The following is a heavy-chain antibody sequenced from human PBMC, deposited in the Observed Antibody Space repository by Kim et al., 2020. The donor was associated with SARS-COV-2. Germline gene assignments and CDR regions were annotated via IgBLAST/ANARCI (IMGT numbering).Heavy chain of an antibody. CDR1: GGSFSGYY. Sequence: SETLSLTCAVYGGSFSGYYWSWIRQPPGKGLEWIGEINHSGSTNYNPSLKSRVTISVDTSKNQFSLKLSSVTAADTAVYYCARSQGIYVFLGGSFYYGM. J-gene: IGHJ6*01. CDR2: INHSGST. D-gene: IGHD3-3*01. V-gene: IGHV4-34*01. CDR3: ARSQGIYVFLGGSFYYGM.